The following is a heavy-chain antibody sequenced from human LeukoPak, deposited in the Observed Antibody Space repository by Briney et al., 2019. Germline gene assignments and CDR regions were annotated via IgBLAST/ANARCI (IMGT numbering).Heavy chain of an antibody. J-gene: IGHJ4*02. CDR1: GGSISSYY. CDR2: IYYSGST. D-gene: IGHD6-13*01. Sequence: SETLSLTCTVSGGSISSYYWSWVRQPPGKGLEWIGYIYYSGSTNYNPSLKSRVTISVDTSKNQFSLKLSSVTAADTAVYYCARGGSSWMPFDYWGQGTLVTVSS. CDR3: ARGGSSWMPFDY. V-gene: IGHV4-59*01.